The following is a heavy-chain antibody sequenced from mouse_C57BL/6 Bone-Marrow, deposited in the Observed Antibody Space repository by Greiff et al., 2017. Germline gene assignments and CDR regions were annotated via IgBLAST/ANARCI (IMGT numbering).Heavy chain of an antibody. D-gene: IGHD1-1*01. CDR3: ARGDYDGSSWYFDG. CDR2: IHPNSGST. J-gene: IGHJ1*03. Sequence: VQLQQPGAELVQPGASVKLSCTASGYTFTSYWMPWVKQRPGQGLEWIGMIHPNSGSTNYNEKFKSKATLTVDKSSSTDYMQLSSLTSEDSAVYCCARGDYDGSSWYFDGWGTGTTVTVSS. V-gene: IGHV1-64*01. CDR1: GYTFTSYW.